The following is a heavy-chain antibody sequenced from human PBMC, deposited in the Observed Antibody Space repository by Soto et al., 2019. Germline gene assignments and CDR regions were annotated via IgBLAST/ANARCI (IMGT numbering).Heavy chain of an antibody. CDR1: GDTFSSYT. CDR2: IIPILGIA. CDR3: ATYYDILTGYFDNWFDP. J-gene: IGHJ5*02. V-gene: IGHV1-69*02. D-gene: IGHD3-9*01. Sequence: QVQLVQSGAEVKKPGSSVKVSCKASGDTFSSYTISWVRQAPGQGLEWMGRIIPILGIANYAQKFQGRVTITADKSTSTAYMELSSLRSEDTAVYYCATYYDILTGYFDNWFDPWGQGTLVTVSS.